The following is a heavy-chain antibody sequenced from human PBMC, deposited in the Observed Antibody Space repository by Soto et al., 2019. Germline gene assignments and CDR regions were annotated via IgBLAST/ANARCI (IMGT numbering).Heavy chain of an antibody. CDR1: GGSVTGGGFC. D-gene: IGHD4-17*01. J-gene: IGHJ3*02. V-gene: IGHV4-31*03. CDR2: MCYSGST. Sequence: SETLSLTCTVSGGSVTGGGFCWSWIRQHPGEGLEFIGYMCYSGSTNYNPSLKSRVAISIDTSKDQFSLTLTFVTAADTAVYYCASRDYGYTFNIWGQGTMVTVSS. CDR3: ASRDYGYTFNI.